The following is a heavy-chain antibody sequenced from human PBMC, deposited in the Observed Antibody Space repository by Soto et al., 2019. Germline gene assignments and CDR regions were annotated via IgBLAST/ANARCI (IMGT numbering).Heavy chain of an antibody. D-gene: IGHD4-17*01. J-gene: IGHJ6*02. Sequence: EVQLLESGGGLVQPGGSLRLSCAASGFTFSSYAMSWVRQAPGKGLEWVSAISGSGGSTYYADSVKGRFTISRDNSKNTLYLQMNSLRAEDTAVYYGAKAVDGDYAYYYYGMDVWGQGTTVTVSS. V-gene: IGHV3-23*01. CDR2: ISGSGGST. CDR3: AKAVDGDYAYYYYGMDV. CDR1: GFTFSSYA.